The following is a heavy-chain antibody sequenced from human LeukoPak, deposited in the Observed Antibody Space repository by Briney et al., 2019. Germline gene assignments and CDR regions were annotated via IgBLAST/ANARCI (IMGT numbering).Heavy chain of an antibody. CDR2: IDPEDGEA. CDR1: GYTFIDYY. CDR3: ATDLESPDSAYYYMDV. J-gene: IGHJ6*03. D-gene: IGHD2-2*01. Sequence: ASVKVSCKASGYTFIDYYIHWVQPAPGKGLVWTGRIDPEDGEAVYAEKFTGRVSITADTSTDTAYMEVSSLRSEDTAVYYCATDLESPDSAYYYMDVWGKGTTVIVSS. V-gene: IGHV1-69-2*01.